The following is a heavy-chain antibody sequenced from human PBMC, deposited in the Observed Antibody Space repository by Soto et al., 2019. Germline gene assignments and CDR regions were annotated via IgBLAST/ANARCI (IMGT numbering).Heavy chain of an antibody. V-gene: IGHV4-39*01. J-gene: IGHJ4*02. CDR2: ISCSGST. CDR3: ARQGDHYNILTVSFDY. Sequence: ETLSLTCTVSGGSIDSNRYYWAWIRQPPGKGLEWIGTISCSGSTYYNPSLKSRVIISVDTSKNQFSLQLSSVTAADTAIYYCARQGDHYNILTVSFDYWGQGTLVTVSS. D-gene: IGHD3-9*01. CDR1: GGSIDSNRYY.